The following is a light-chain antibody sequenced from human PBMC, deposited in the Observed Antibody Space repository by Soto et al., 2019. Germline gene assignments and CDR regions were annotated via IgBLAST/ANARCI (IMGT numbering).Light chain of an antibody. CDR2: AVT. V-gene: IGLV2-14*01. J-gene: IGLJ2*01. CDR3: TSYVSTNTLV. Sequence: QSALTQPASVSGSPGQSITISCTGTSSDVGGYNYVSWYQQHPGKAPKLMIYAVTDRPSGVSSRFSGSKSANTASLTISGLQAEDEADYYCTSYVSTNTLVFGGGTKLTVL. CDR1: SSDVGGYNY.